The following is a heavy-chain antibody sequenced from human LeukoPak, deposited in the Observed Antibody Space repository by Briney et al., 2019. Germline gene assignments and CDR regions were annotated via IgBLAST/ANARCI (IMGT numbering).Heavy chain of an antibody. CDR2: ISGSGGST. V-gene: IGHV3-23*01. CDR3: AKAGDIAVAKAGTDY. Sequence: PGGSLRLSCAASGFTFSSYAMSWVRQAPGKGLEWVSAISGSGGSTYYADSVKGRFTISRDNSKNTLYLQMNSLRAEDTAVYYCAKAGDIAVAKAGTDYWGQGTLVTVSS. CDR1: GFTFSSYA. D-gene: IGHD6-19*01. J-gene: IGHJ4*02.